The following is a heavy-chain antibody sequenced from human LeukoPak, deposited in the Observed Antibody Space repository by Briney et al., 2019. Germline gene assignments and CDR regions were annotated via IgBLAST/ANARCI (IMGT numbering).Heavy chain of an antibody. CDR3: ARSYCSSTSCYRDDAFDI. Sequence: GTVSLTCAVSGGSIGSSNWWSWIRQPPGKGLEWIGEIYHSGSTNYNPSLKSRVTISVDKSKNQFSLKLSSVTAADTAVYYCARSYCSSTSCYRDDAFDIWGHGTIVTVSS. CDR2: IYHSGST. D-gene: IGHD2-2*02. J-gene: IGHJ3*02. V-gene: IGHV4-4*02. CDR1: GGSIGSSNW.